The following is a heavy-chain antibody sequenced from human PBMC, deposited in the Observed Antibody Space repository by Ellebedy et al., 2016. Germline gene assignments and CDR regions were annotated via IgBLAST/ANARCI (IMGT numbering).Heavy chain of an antibody. V-gene: IGHV3-30*18. Sequence: GESLKISXAASGFTFSSYSMNWVRQAPGKGLEWVAVISYDGSNKYYADSVKGRFTISRDNSKNTLYLQMNSLRAEDTAVYYCAKWGSGAATYYYGMDVWGQGTTVTVSS. J-gene: IGHJ6*02. CDR3: AKWGSGAATYYYGMDV. CDR1: GFTFSSYS. D-gene: IGHD2-15*01. CDR2: ISYDGSNK.